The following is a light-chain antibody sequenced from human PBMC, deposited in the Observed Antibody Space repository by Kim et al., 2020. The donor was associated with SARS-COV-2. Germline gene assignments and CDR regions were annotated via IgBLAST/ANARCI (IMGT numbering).Light chain of an antibody. CDR2: GAS. J-gene: IGKJ2*01. CDR1: QSVSSN. V-gene: IGKV3-15*01. CDR3: QQHNNWPRST. Sequence: SPATLSVSPGERVTLSCRASQSVSSNLAWYQQKPGQAPRLLIYGASTRATGIPARFSGSGSGTEFTLTISSLQSEDFAVYSCQQHNNWPRSTLGQGTKLEI.